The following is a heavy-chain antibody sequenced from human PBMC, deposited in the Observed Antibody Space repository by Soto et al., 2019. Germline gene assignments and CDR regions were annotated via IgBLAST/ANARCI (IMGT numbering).Heavy chain of an antibody. D-gene: IGHD5-18*01. CDR3: ARRGYSYGSGDYYGMDV. Sequence: SETLSLTCTVSGGSISSYYWSWIRQPPGKGLEWIGYIYYSGSTNYNPSLKSRVTISVDTSKNQFSLKLSSVTAADTAVYYCARRGYSYGSGDYYGMDVWGQGTTVTVS. V-gene: IGHV4-59*01. CDR1: GGSISSYY. CDR2: IYYSGST. J-gene: IGHJ6*02.